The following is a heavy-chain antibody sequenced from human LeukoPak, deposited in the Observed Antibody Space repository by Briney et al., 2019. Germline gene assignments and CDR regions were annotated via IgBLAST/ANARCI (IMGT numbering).Heavy chain of an antibody. Sequence: ASVKVSCKASGYSFTSYSLNWVRQAPGQGLEWMGLINTYNGYTIYARKFQGRVTMTKDTSTSTVYLEFGSLSSDDTAVYYCAKDSRGWSRDYWGQGTLVTVSS. D-gene: IGHD6-19*01. CDR3: AKDSRGWSRDY. CDR2: INTYNGYT. V-gene: IGHV1-18*01. J-gene: IGHJ4*02. CDR1: GYSFTSYS.